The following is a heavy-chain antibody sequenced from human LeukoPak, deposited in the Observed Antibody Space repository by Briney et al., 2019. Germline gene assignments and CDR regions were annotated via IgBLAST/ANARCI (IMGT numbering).Heavy chain of an antibody. CDR1: GGSISSYY. D-gene: IGHD1-1*01. CDR3: ARGTGSAYFDY. CDR2: IYYTAST. J-gene: IGHJ4*02. V-gene: IGHV4-59*01. Sequence: SGTLSLTCPVSGGSISSYYGRWIRQPPGKGLEGIGYIYYTASTNYNPSLKSRVTISVDTSKNQFSLKLSSVTAADTAVYYCARGTGSAYFDYWGQGTLVTVSS.